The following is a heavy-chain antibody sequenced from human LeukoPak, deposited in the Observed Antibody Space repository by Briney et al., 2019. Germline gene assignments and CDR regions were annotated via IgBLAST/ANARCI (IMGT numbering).Heavy chain of an antibody. D-gene: IGHD1-26*01. Sequence: GGSLRLSCVASRFSLSSHWMTWVRQAPGKGLGWVANIKEDGREKYYADSVKGRFTISRDNAKNSLYLQMNSLRGEDTAVYYCAKTIVGSNVFDIWGQGTLVTVSS. CDR2: IKEDGREK. V-gene: IGHV3-7*01. CDR1: RFSLSSHW. J-gene: IGHJ3*02. CDR3: AKTIVGSNVFDI.